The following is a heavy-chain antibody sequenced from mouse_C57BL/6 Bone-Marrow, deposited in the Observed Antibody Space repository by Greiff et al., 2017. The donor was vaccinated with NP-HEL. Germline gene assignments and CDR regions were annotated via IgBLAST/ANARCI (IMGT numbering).Heavy chain of an antibody. D-gene: IGHD2-5*01. J-gene: IGHJ1*03. Sequence: QVQLQQSGPGLVQPSQSLSITCTVSGFSLTSYGVHWVRQSPGKGLEWLGVIWRGGSTDYNAAFMSRLSLTKDNSKSQVFFKMNSLQADDTAIYYCAKGGVTTYFDVWGTGTTVTVSS. CDR1: GFSLTSYG. V-gene: IGHV2-5*01. CDR3: AKGGVTTYFDV. CDR2: IWRGGST.